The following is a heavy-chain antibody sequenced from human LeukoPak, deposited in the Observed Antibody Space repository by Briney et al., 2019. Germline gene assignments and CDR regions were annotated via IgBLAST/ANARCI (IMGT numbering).Heavy chain of an antibody. Sequence: SETLSLTCTVSGGSISSSSYYWGWIRQPPGKGLEWIGSIYYSGSTYYNPSLKSRVTISVDTSKNQFSLKLSSVTAADTAVYYCARDKYYDYVWGSYRYTLDVWGKGTTVTVSS. D-gene: IGHD3-16*02. V-gene: IGHV4-39*07. CDR2: IYYSGST. J-gene: IGHJ6*04. CDR1: GGSISSSSYY. CDR3: ARDKYYDYVWGSYRYTLDV.